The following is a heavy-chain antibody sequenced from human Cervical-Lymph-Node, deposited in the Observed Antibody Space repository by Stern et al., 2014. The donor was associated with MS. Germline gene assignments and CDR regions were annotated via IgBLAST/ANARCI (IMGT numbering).Heavy chain of an antibody. CDR1: GFTFSSYS. CDR2: LSSGGRSI. D-gene: IGHD3-22*01. J-gene: IGHJ4*02. Sequence: EVQLVESGGGLVQPGGSLRLSCAASGFTFSSYSMTWVRQAPGKGLEWVSYLSSGGRSIYYADSVKGRLTISRDNAKNSLYLQMNSLRGDDTAVYYCARGEADYYDSSGYSFDYWGQGTLVTVSS. CDR3: ARGEADYYDSSGYSFDY. V-gene: IGHV3-48*01.